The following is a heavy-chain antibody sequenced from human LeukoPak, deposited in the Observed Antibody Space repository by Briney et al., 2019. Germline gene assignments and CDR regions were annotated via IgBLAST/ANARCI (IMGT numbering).Heavy chain of an antibody. J-gene: IGHJ4*02. CDR1: GYTLTELS. V-gene: IGHV1-24*01. CDR3: AGGGNCSSTSCYRY. Sequence: ASVKVYCKVSGYTLTELSMHWVRQAPRKRLEWMGGFDPEDCETIYAQKFQGRVTMTENTSTDTAYMELSSLRSEATAVYYCAGGGNCSSTSCYRYWGQGTLVTVSS. CDR2: FDPEDCET. D-gene: IGHD2-2*01.